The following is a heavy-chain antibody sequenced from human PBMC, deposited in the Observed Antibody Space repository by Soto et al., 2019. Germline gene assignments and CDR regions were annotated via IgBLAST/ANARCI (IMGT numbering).Heavy chain of an antibody. Sequence: PSETLSLTCTVSGGSMSRYYWTWIRQPPGKGLEWIGNIHYTGSTNYNPSLKSRVTILLGTSTSQFYLKVSSVTAADTAVYYCARDLQISSTDGTLDPWGHGTLVTVSS. D-gene: IGHD4-4*01. CDR1: GGSMSRYY. CDR2: IHYTGST. CDR3: ARDLQISSTDGTLDP. J-gene: IGHJ5*02. V-gene: IGHV4-59*01.